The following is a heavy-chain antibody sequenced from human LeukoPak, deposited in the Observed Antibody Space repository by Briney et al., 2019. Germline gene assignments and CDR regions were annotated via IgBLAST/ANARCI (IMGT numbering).Heavy chain of an antibody. J-gene: IGHJ4*02. CDR1: GYTFTTYD. Sequence: SVKVSCKASGYTFTTYDINWVRQATGQGREWMGRMNPNSGNTGYTQKFQGRVTMTRNTSITTAYMELSSLRSEDTAVYYCARGLRPSSYWSSGISGYWGQGTLVTVSS. V-gene: IGHV1-8*01. D-gene: IGHD2-8*02. CDR3: ARGLRPSSYWSSGISGY. CDR2: MNPNSGNT.